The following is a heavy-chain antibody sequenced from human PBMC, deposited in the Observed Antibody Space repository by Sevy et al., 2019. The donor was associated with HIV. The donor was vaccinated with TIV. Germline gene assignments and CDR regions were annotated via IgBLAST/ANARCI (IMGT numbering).Heavy chain of an antibody. CDR1: GHTFTGYY. CDR3: TRSGYYYGFDY. V-gene: IGHV1-2*02. J-gene: IGHJ4*02. CDR2: INANSGGT. D-gene: IGHD3-22*01. Sequence: ASVKVSCKASGHTFTGYYIHWVRQAPGQGLEWMGWINANSGGTNYAQKFQDRVTMTSDTSISTVYMDLSRLSSDGTAVYFCTRSGYYYGFDYWGQGTLVTVSS.